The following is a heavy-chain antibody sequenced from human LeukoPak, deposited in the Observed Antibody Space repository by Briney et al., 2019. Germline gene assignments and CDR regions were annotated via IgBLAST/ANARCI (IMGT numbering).Heavy chain of an antibody. D-gene: IGHD3-10*01. Sequence: GGCLRLSCAASGRYWMHWVRQAPGKGLVWVSRINNDGSSITYADFVKGRFTISRDNAKNTLYLQMNSLRAEDTALYYCARGPFYFGSGDWGQGTLVTVSS. CDR2: INNDGSSI. CDR3: ARGPFYFGSGD. V-gene: IGHV3-74*01. CDR1: GRYW. J-gene: IGHJ4*02.